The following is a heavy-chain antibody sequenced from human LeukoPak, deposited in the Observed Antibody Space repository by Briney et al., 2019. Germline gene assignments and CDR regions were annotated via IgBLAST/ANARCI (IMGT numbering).Heavy chain of an antibody. V-gene: IGHV3-9*03. CDR3: AKGRYYDSSGPFDY. Sequence: GGSLRLSCAASGFTFDDYAMHWVRQAPGKGLEWVSGISWNSGSIGYADSVKGRFTISRDNAKNSLYLQMNSLRAEDMALYYCAKGRYYDSSGPFDYWGQGTLVTVSS. CDR2: ISWNSGSI. CDR1: GFTFDDYA. J-gene: IGHJ4*02. D-gene: IGHD3-22*01.